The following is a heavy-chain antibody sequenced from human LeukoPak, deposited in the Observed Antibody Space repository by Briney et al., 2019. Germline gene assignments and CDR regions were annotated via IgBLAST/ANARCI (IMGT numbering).Heavy chain of an antibody. CDR2: INPNSGGT. CDR3: ARVVLRGQFYGMDV. J-gene: IGHJ6*02. D-gene: IGHD2-15*01. V-gene: IGHV1-2*02. Sequence: ASVKVSCKASGYTFTGYYMHWVRQAPGQGLEWMGWINPNSGGTNYAQKFQGRVTMTRDTSISTAYMELSSLRSDDTAVYYCARVVLRGQFYGMDVWGQGTTVTVSS. CDR1: GYTFTGYY.